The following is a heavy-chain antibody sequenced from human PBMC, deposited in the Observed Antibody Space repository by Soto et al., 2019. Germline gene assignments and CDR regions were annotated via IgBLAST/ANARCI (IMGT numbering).Heavy chain of an antibody. J-gene: IGHJ6*02. CDR2: ISYDGSNK. Sequence: QVQLVESGGGVVQPGRSLRLSCAASGFTFNTYGMHWVRQAPGKGLEWVAVISYDGSNKYYADSVKGRLTISRDNSKNTLYLQMSSLRAEDTAVYYCAKGQHCSSTSCYFYYYGMDVWGQGTTVAVSS. CDR1: GFTFNTYG. V-gene: IGHV3-30*18. D-gene: IGHD2-2*01. CDR3: AKGQHCSSTSCYFYYYGMDV.